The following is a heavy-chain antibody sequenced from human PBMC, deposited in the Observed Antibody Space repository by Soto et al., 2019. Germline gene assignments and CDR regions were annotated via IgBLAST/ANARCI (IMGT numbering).Heavy chain of an antibody. V-gene: IGHV4-31*03. CDR2: IYYSGST. CDR3: ARASTAAGQMNWFDP. Sequence: QVQLQESGPGLVKPSQTLSLTCTVSGGSISSGGYYWSWIRQHPGKGLEWIGYIYYSGSTYYNPSLKSRVTISVDTSKNQFSLKLSSVTAADTAVYYCARASTAAGQMNWFDPWGQGPLVTVSS. D-gene: IGHD6-13*01. J-gene: IGHJ5*02. CDR1: GGSISSGGYY.